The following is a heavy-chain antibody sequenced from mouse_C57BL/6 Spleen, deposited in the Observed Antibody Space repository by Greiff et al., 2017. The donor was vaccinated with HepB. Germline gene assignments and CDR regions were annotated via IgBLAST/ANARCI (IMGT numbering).Heavy chain of an antibody. Sequence: EVKLMESEGGLVQPGSSMKLSCTASGFTFSDYYMAWVRQVPEKGLEWVANINYDGSSTYYLDSLKSRFIISRDNAKNILYLQMSSLKSEDTATYYCARDDSNYLFAYWGQGTLVTVSA. J-gene: IGHJ3*01. CDR1: GFTFSDYY. CDR2: INYDGSST. V-gene: IGHV5-16*01. D-gene: IGHD2-5*01. CDR3: ARDDSNYLFAY.